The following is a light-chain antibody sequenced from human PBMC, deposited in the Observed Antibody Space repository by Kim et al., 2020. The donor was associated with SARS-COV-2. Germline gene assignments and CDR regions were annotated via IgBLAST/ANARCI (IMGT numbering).Light chain of an antibody. CDR2: AAS. J-gene: IGKJ5*01. CDR1: QSISNC. V-gene: IGKV1-5*01. CDR3: QKHKSYPIT. Sequence: PSVGDRGTIPCRAGQSISNCLAWYQHRPGKAPNLLIYAASTLESGVPSRFSGGGSGTEFTLTLSSLQPDDFATNYCQKHKSYPITFGQGTRLEIK.